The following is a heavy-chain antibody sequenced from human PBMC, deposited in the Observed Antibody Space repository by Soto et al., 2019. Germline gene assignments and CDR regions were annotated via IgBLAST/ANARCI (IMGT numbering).Heavy chain of an antibody. Sequence: SVXVXXKASGYTXXSYGISWVRXXPGQGLEWMGWISAYNGNTKYVQKFQGRVTMTTDTSTSTAYMELRSLRSDDTAVYYCARDAAAGLNDYWGQGTLVTVSS. CDR1: GYTXXSYG. CDR2: ISAYNGNT. CDR3: ARDAAAGLNDY. D-gene: IGHD6-13*01. J-gene: IGHJ4*02. V-gene: IGHV1-18*01.